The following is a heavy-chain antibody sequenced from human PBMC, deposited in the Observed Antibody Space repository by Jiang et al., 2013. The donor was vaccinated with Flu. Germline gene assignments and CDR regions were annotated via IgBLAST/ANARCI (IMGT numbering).Heavy chain of an antibody. D-gene: IGHD3-10*01. V-gene: IGHV4-59*08. CDR3: ARHESDDSGRYYGY. Sequence: SRVTISVDTSKKQFSLKLSSVTAADTAVYYCARHESDDSGRYYGYWGQGTLVTVSS. J-gene: IGHJ4*02.